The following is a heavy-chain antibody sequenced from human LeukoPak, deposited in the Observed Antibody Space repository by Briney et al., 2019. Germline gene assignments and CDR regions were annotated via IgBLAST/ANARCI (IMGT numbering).Heavy chain of an antibody. D-gene: IGHD3-22*01. CDR2: IYTSGST. J-gene: IGHJ3*02. Sequence: SETLSLTCNVSGGSISSANYYWSWIRQPAGKGLEWIGRIYTSGSTNYNPSLKSRVTISVDTSKNQFSLKLSSVTAADTAVYFCARGPYSYDSSGAFDIWGQGTMVTVSS. V-gene: IGHV4-61*02. CDR1: GGSISSANYY. CDR3: ARGPYSYDSSGAFDI.